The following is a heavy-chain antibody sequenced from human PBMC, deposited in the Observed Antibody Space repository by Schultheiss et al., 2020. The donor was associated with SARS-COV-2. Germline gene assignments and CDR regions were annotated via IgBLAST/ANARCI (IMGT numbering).Heavy chain of an antibody. D-gene: IGHD5-12*01. CDR3: ACSRGYSGYDNAFDAFEI. J-gene: IGHJ3*02. V-gene: IGHV4-34*01. CDR1: GGSFSGYY. CDR2: INPSGST. Sequence: SETLSLTCAVYGGSFSGYYWSWIRQPPGKGLEWIGEINPSGSTNYNPSLKSRVTISVDTSKNQFSLKLSAVTAADTAVYYGACSRGYSGYDNAFDAFEIWGQGTVVTVSS.